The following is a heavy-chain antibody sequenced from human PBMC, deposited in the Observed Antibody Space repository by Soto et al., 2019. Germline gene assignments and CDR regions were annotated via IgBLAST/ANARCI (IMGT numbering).Heavy chain of an antibody. V-gene: IGHV3-30-3*01. J-gene: IGHJ6*02. CDR3: ARNMVRGVIIQQYYYGMDV. Sequence: PGGSLRLSYAASGFTFSSYAMHWVRQAPGKGLEWVAVISYDGSNKYYADCVKGRFTIYRDNSKNTLYLQMNSLRAEDKAVYYCARNMVRGVIIQQYYYGMDVWGQGTTVTVSS. CDR1: GFTFSSYA. D-gene: IGHD3-10*01. CDR2: ISYDGSNK.